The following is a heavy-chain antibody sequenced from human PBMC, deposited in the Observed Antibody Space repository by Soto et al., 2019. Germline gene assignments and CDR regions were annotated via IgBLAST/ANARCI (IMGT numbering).Heavy chain of an antibody. CDR3: TTVGSIAAARYGMDV. J-gene: IGHJ6*02. Sequence: PGGSLRLSCAASGFTFSSYAMSWVRQAPGKGLEWVSAISGSGGSTYYADSVKGRFTISRDNSKNTLYLQMNSLRAEDTAVYYCTTVGSIAAARYGMDVWGQGTTVTVSS. V-gene: IGHV3-23*01. D-gene: IGHD6-13*01. CDR1: GFTFSSYA. CDR2: ISGSGGST.